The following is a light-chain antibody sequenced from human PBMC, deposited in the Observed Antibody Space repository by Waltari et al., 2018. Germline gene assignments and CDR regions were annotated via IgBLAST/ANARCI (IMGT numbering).Light chain of an antibody. CDR1: QSLLHRNGYNY. CDR2: LGS. J-gene: IGKJ2*01. V-gene: IGKV2-28*01. CDR3: MQSLQTPYT. Sequence: DIVMTQSPLSLPVTPGEPASISCRSSQSLLHRNGYNYLDWYLQTPGQSPQLLIYLGSNRASGVPDRFSGSGSGTDFTLKISRLEAEDIGVFFCMQSLQTPYTFGQGTKLEIK.